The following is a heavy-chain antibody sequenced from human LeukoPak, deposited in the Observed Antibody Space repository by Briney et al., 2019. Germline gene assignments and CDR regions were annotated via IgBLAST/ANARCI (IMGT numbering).Heavy chain of an antibody. Sequence: GGSLRLSSAASGFTFSSYGMHWVRQAPGKGLEWVAFIRYDGSNKYYADSVKGRFTISRDNAENSLYLHMSSLRAEDTAVYYCTRGGRYTSNYWFYWGQGTLVSVSS. CDR2: IRYDGSNK. V-gene: IGHV3-30*02. CDR1: GFTFSSYG. J-gene: IGHJ4*02. D-gene: IGHD4-11*01. CDR3: TRGGRYTSNYWFY.